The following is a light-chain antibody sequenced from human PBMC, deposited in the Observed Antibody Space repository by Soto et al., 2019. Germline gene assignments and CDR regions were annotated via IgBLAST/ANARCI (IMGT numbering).Light chain of an antibody. V-gene: IGLV1-44*01. CDR3: ATWDDSLNAYV. CDR2: RNN. J-gene: IGLJ1*01. Sequence: QSVLTQPPSASGTPGQRVTISCSGSSSNIGSFAVNWYQQLPGTAPKVLIYRNNQRPSGVPDRFSGSKFGTSASLAISGLQSEDEADYSCATWDDSLNAYVFGTGTKVTVL. CDR1: SSNIGSFA.